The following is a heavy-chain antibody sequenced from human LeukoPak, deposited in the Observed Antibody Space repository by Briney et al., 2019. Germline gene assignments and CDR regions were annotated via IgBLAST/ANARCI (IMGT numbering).Heavy chain of an antibody. J-gene: IGHJ5*02. CDR3: ARHIAAATYEYNWFDP. CDR2: INHSGST. V-gene: IGHV4-34*01. Sequence: SETLSLTCAVYGGSFSGYYWSWIRQPPGKGLEWIGEINHSGSTYYNPSLKSRVTISVDTSKNQFSLKLSSVTAADTAVYYCARHIAAATYEYNWFDPWGQGTLVTVSS. CDR1: GGSFSGYY. D-gene: IGHD6-13*01.